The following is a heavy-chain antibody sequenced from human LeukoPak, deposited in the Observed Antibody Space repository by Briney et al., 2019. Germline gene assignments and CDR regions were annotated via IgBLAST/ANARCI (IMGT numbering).Heavy chain of an antibody. Sequence: ASVKVSCKASGYTFTGYYMHWVRQAPGQGLEWMGLINPTGDSTGYAQKFQGRVTMTRDMSTSTDYLELGSLRSEGTAIYYCARGRREGIAAAGKPGYYYYYMDVWGKGTTVTISS. CDR3: ARGRREGIAAAGKPGYYYYYMDV. CDR2: INPTGDST. D-gene: IGHD6-13*01. J-gene: IGHJ6*03. CDR1: GYTFTGYY. V-gene: IGHV1-46*01.